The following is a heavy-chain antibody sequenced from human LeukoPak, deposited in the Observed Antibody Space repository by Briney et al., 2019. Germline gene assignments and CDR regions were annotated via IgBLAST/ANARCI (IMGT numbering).Heavy chain of an antibody. Sequence: PGRSLRLSCAASGFTFSSYWMSWVRQAPGKGLEWVANIKQDGSEKYYVDSVKGRLTISRDNAKNTLYLQMNSLRAEDTAVYYCARGSGYGLFDVWGQGTMVTVSS. CDR2: IKQDGSEK. D-gene: IGHD3-22*01. V-gene: IGHV3-7*02. CDR3: ARGSGYGLFDV. J-gene: IGHJ3*01. CDR1: GFTFSSYW.